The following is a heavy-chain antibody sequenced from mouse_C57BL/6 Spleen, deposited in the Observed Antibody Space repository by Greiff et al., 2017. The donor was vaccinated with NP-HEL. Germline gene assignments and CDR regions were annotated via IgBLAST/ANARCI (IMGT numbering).Heavy chain of an antibody. V-gene: IGHV5-4*01. J-gene: IGHJ4*01. Sequence: EVQVVESGGGLVKPGGSLKLSCAASGFTFSSYAMSWVRQTPEKRLEWVATISDGGSYTYYPDNVKGRFTISRDNAKNNLYLQMSHLKSEDTAMYYCASYDGSSYAMDYWGQGTSVTVSS. D-gene: IGHD1-1*01. CDR3: ASYDGSSYAMDY. CDR2: ISDGGSYT. CDR1: GFTFSSYA.